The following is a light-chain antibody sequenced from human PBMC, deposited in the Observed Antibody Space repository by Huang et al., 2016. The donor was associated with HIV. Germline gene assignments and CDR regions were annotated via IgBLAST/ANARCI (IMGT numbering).Light chain of an antibody. CDR1: QTILYSSKNKNY. Sequence: DIVMTQSPDSLAVSLGERATVNCKSSQTILYSSKNKNYLAWYQQKPGQPPKLLIDWASARESGVTDRFSGSGSGTDFTLTISSLQAEDVAVYYCQQYFETPLTFGGGTKVEIK. J-gene: IGKJ4*01. V-gene: IGKV4-1*01. CDR3: QQYFETPLT. CDR2: WAS.